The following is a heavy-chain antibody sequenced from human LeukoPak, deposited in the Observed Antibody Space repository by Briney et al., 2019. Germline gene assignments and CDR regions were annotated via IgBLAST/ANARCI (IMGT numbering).Heavy chain of an antibody. CDR1: GFTFSSYW. CDR2: IKQDGSEK. V-gene: IGHV3-7*03. CDR3: ARDRYYGSGSYYYYYYGMDV. Sequence: GGSLRLSCAASGFTFSSYWMSWVRQAPGKGLEWVANIKQDGSEKYYVDSVKGRFTISRDNAKNSLYLQMNSPRAEDTAVYYCARDRYYGSGSYYYYYYGMDVWGKGTTVTVSS. D-gene: IGHD3-10*01. J-gene: IGHJ6*04.